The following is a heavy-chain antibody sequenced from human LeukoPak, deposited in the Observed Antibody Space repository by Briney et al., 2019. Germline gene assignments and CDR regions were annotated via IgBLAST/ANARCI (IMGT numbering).Heavy chain of an antibody. D-gene: IGHD5-24*01. CDR2: INLDGSEV. Sequence: GGSLRLSCADSGLTFRRYYMSWLRQAPGKWLEWVANINLDGSEVYYVDSVKGRFTISRDNAKNSLYLQMNSLRAEDTAVYYCAREAMASFDYWGRGTLVTVSS. J-gene: IGHJ4*02. CDR1: GLTFRRYY. CDR3: AREAMASFDY. V-gene: IGHV3-7*01.